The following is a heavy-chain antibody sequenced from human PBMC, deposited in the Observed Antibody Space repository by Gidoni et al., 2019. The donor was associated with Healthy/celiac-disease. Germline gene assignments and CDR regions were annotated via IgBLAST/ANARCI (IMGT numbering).Heavy chain of an antibody. V-gene: IGHV3-7*01. J-gene: IGHJ5*02. D-gene: IGHD1-26*01. Sequence: EVQLVESGGGLVQPGGSLRLSCAASGFTFSSYWMSWVRQAPGKGLEWVSNIKQDGSEKSYVDSVKDRFTISRDNDKNSLYLQMNSLRAEDTAVYYCARDGGSYSVGDWFDPWGQGTLVTVSS. CDR2: IKQDGSEK. CDR1: GFTFSSYW. CDR3: ARDGGSYSVGDWFDP.